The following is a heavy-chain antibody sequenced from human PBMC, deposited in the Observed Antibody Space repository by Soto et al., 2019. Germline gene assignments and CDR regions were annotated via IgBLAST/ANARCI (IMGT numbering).Heavy chain of an antibody. D-gene: IGHD1-26*01. V-gene: IGHV3-30*18. Sequence: PGGSLRLSCAASGFTFSSYGMHWVRRAPGKGLEWVAVISYDGSNKYYADSVKGRFTISRDNSKNTLYLQMNSLRAEDTAVYYCAKDLLFIVGASYYYYYGMDVWGQGPTVTVSS. J-gene: IGHJ6*02. CDR2: ISYDGSNK. CDR1: GFTFSSYG. CDR3: AKDLLFIVGASYYYYYGMDV.